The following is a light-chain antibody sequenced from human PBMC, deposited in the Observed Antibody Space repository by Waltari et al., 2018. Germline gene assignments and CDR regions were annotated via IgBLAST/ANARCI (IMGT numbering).Light chain of an antibody. CDR3: QHYLRLPVT. CDR1: QSVTRAF. CDR2: GAS. Sequence: EIVLTQSPGTLSLSPGESATLSCRTSQSVTRAFAWYQQKPGQARRLLIYGASNTATGIPDRFSGSGSGTYFSLTISSLEPEDFAVYYCQHYLRLPVTFGQGTKVEVK. V-gene: IGKV3-20*01. J-gene: IGKJ1*01.